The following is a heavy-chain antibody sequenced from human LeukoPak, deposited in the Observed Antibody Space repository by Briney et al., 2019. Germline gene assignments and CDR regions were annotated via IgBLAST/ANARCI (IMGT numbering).Heavy chain of an antibody. CDR3: AKGEYYDFWSGYSPYYYYGMDV. V-gene: IGHV3-23*01. CDR1: GFTFSSYA. Sequence: HTGGSLRLSCAASGFTFSSYAMSWVRQAPGKGLEWVSAISGSGGSTYYADSVKGRFTISRDNSKNTLYLKMNSLRAEDTAVYYCAKGEYYDFWSGYSPYYYYGMDVWGQGTTVTVSS. CDR2: ISGSGGST. D-gene: IGHD3-3*01. J-gene: IGHJ6*02.